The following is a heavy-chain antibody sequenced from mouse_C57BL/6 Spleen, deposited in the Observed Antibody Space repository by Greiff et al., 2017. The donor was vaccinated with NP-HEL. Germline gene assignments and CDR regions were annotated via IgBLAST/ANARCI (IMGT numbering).Heavy chain of an antibody. Sequence: VQLQQPGAELVKPGASVKLSCKASGYTFTSYWMHWVKQRPGRGLEWIGRIDPNRGGTKYNEKFKSKATLTVDKPSSTAYMQLSSLTSEDSAVYYCARGNSNFWFAYWGQGTLVTVSA. J-gene: IGHJ3*01. CDR2: IDPNRGGT. D-gene: IGHD2-5*01. CDR1: GYTFTSYW. CDR3: ARGNSNFWFAY. V-gene: IGHV1-72*01.